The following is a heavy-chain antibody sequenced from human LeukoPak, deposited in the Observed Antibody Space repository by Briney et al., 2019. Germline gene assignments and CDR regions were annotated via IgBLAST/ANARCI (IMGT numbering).Heavy chain of an antibody. CDR1: GFTFSSHW. V-gene: IGHV3-74*01. CDR2: INSDGSRT. Sequence: PGGSLRLTCAASGFTFSSHWMHWVRQAPGKGLVRVSRINSDGSRTIYADSVKGRFTMSRDNAKNTVFLQMNSLRAEDAAVYYCAKRTPYSSGSYYFDYWGQGTLVTVSS. J-gene: IGHJ4*02. D-gene: IGHD3-22*01. CDR3: AKRTPYSSGSYYFDY.